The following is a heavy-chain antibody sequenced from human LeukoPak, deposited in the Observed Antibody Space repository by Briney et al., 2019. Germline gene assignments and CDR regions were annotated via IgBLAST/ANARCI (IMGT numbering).Heavy chain of an antibody. CDR1: GYSFTGYY. CDR3: ARGDIVVLPAGIHHNWFDP. J-gene: IGHJ5*02. D-gene: IGHD2-2*02. V-gene: IGHV1-2*02. CDR2: INPNSGGT. Sequence: GASVKVSCKASGYSFTGYYIHWVRPAPGQGLEWMGWINPNSGGTNYAQKFQGRVTMTRDTSISTAYMELSRLRSDDTAVYYCARGDIVVLPAGIHHNWFDPWGQGTLVTVSS.